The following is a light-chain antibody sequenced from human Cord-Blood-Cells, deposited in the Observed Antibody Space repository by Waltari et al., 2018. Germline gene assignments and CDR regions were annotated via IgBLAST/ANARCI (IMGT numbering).Light chain of an antibody. CDR1: SSDVGSYNL. J-gene: IGLJ3*02. CDR3: CSDAGSSTWV. Sequence: SALTQPASVSGSPGQSLTISCTGTSSDVGSYNLVSWYQQHPGKAPKLMIYEGSKRPSGVSNRFSGSKSGNTASLTISVLQAEDEADYYCCSDAGSSTWVFGGGTKLTVL. V-gene: IGLV2-23*01. CDR2: EGS.